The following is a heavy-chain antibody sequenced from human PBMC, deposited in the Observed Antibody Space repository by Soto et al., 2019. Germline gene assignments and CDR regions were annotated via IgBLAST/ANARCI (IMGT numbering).Heavy chain of an antibody. CDR1: GLTFSLSA. CDR3: ARYNLFRVGWTSDMDV. V-gene: IGHV3-30-3*01. Sequence: GGSLRLPCAASGLTFSLSALHWVRHAPGKGLDWLAVISYEGNTKFYADSVRGRFTISRDNSNDTVYLQMNSLRPEDTALYFCARYNLFRVGWTSDMDVCGQRTTVTLSS. J-gene: IGHJ6*02. CDR2: ISYEGNTK. D-gene: IGHD1-20*01.